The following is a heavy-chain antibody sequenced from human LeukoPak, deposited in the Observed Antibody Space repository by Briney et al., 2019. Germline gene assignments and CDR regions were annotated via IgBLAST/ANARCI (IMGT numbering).Heavy chain of an antibody. V-gene: IGHV1-2*02. J-gene: IGHJ4*02. CDR3: ARGSFSYYALN. Sequence: ASVKVSCKASGYTFTGYYMHWVRQAPGQGLEWMGWINPNSGGTNYAQKFQGRVTMTTDTSTSTAYMELRSLRSDDTAVYYCARGSFSYYALNWGQGTLVTVSS. CDR1: GYTFTGYY. D-gene: IGHD3-10*01. CDR2: INPNSGGT.